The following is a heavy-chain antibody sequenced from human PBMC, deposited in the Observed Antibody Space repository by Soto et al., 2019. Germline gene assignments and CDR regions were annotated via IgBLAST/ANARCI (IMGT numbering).Heavy chain of an antibody. D-gene: IGHD3-10*01. Sequence: SETLSLTCTVSGGSISSYYWSWIRQPPGKGLEWIGDVDDSGSTNYNPSLKSRVTTSVDTSKNQFSLKLTSVTAADTAVYYCARYGSGILFDYWGQGALVTVSS. CDR3: ARYGSGILFDY. J-gene: IGHJ4*02. CDR2: VDDSGST. V-gene: IGHV4-59*12. CDR1: GGSISSYY.